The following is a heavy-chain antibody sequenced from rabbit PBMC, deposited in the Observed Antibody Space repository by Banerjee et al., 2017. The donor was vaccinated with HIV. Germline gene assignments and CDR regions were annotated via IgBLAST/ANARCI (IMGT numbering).Heavy chain of an antibody. CDR3: ARIAAGDGWGVFSL. J-gene: IGHJ4*01. D-gene: IGHD4-1*01. Sequence: QQQLEESGGDLVKPEGSLTITCTASGFSFSNKYVMCWVRQAPGKGLEWIGCINTISADTVSETWAKDRFSISKASCTTVTLQMTSLTAADPATDVCARIAAGDGWGVFSLWGPGTLVTVS. V-gene: IGHV1S45*01. CDR1: GFSFSNKYV. CDR2: INTISADT.